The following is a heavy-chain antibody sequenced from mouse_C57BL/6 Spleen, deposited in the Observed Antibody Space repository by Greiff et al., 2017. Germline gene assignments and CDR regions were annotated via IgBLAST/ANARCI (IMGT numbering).Heavy chain of an antibody. D-gene: IGHD2-2*01. Sequence: EVKLEESGGGLVQPGGSLSFSCAASGFTFTDDYMSWVRQPPGKGLEWLGFIRNKANGYTSEYSASVKGRFTISRANSQSILYLQMHALRAADSATYFCARSIYSVYPYWYCYVWGTEGTGTASP. CDR1: GFTFTDDY. V-gene: IGHV7-3*01. J-gene: IGHJ1*03. CDR2: IRNKANGYTS. CDR3: ARSIYSVYPYWYCYV.